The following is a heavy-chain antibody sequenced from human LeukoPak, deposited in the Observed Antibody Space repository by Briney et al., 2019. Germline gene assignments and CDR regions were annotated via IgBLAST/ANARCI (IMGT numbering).Heavy chain of an antibody. CDR1: GFTFSSYG. CDR3: ARDNRVVRGTIDY. Sequence: GGSLRLSCAASGFTFSSYGMHWVRQAPGKGLEWVAVIWYDGSNKYYADSVKGRFTISRDNSKNTLYLQMNSLRAEDTAVYYCARDNRVVRGTIDYWGQGTLVTVSS. J-gene: IGHJ4*02. V-gene: IGHV3-33*01. D-gene: IGHD3-10*01. CDR2: IWYDGSNK.